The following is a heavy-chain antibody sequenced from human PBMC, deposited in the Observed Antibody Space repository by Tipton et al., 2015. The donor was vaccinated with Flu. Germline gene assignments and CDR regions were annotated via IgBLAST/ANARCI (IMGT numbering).Heavy chain of an antibody. CDR1: GGAFGNSA. V-gene: IGHV1-69*15. J-gene: IGHJ3*01. CDR3: ARYYSDYRFFAFDV. Sequence: QVQLVQSGAEVKKPGSSVTVSCEVSGGAFGNSAISWVRQAPGQGLEWMGSIIPVFATTTYAHKFQARVTITADESTSTAYMELRSLRSEDTARYYCARYYSDYRFFAFDVWGQGTMVTVSS. CDR2: IIPVFATT. D-gene: IGHD4-11*01.